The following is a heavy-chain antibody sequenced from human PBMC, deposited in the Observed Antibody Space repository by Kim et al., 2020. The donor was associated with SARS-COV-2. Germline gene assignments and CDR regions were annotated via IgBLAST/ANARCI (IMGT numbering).Heavy chain of an antibody. D-gene: IGHD6-6*01. J-gene: IGHJ6*01. CDR1: GGSFTNGDNF. CDR3: VRGRRQAPERTYYY. CDR2: ISYSGGT. V-gene: IGHV4-30-4*01. Sequence: SETLSLTCTVSGGSFTNGDNFWSWVRQPPGEGLEWIGYISYSGGTGYNPSLRSRISISIDRSKNQFSVTLSSVTVADTAVYYCVRGRRQAPERTYYY.